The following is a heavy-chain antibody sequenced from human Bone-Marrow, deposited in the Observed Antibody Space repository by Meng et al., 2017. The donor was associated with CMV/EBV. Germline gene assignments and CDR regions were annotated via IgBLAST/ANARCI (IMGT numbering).Heavy chain of an antibody. CDR3: ARDVGWFAHDY. CDR1: GFTFSSYW. D-gene: IGHD3-3*01. J-gene: IGHJ4*02. CDR2: IKEDGSQK. V-gene: IGHV3-7*01. Sequence: GESLKISCAGSGFTFSSYWMSWVRQAPGKGLEWVANIKEDGSQKYYVDSVKGRFTISRDNADNSLYLQMNRLRAEDTAVYYCARDVGWFAHDYWGQGTLVTVSS.